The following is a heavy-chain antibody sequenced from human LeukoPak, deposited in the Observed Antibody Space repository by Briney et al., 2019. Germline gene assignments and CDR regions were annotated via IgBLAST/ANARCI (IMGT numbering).Heavy chain of an antibody. V-gene: IGHV4-39*01. J-gene: IGHJ4*02. CDR3: ARHMRGDYFDY. CDR1: GGSISSSSLY. D-gene: IGHD3-10*01. CDR2: INYSGST. Sequence: PSETLSLTCTVSGGSISSSSLYWAWIRQPPGKGLEWIGSINYSGSTYYNPSLWSRLTISVDTSKNQMSLKLTSVTAADTAVYYCARHMRGDYFDYWGQGTLVTVSS.